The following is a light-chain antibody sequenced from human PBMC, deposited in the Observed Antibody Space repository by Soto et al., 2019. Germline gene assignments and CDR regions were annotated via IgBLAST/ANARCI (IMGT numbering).Light chain of an antibody. J-gene: IGLJ3*02. CDR3: AAWDDTLNGRRWV. Sequence: QSVLTQPRSVSGSPGQSVTISCSGTSSDVGGYEYVSWYQQHPGKAPRLLIYTNNQRPSGVPDRFSGSKSGTSASLAISGLQSEDEADYYCAAWDDTLNGRRWVFGGGTKLTVL. CDR1: SSDVGGYEY. CDR2: TNN. V-gene: IGLV2-11*01.